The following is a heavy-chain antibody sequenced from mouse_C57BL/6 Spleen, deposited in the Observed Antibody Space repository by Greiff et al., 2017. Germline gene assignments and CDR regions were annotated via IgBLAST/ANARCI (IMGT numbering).Heavy chain of an antibody. CDR1: GYTFTSYW. CDR3: ARSRVVIECIPFAY. CDR2: IDPNSGGT. V-gene: IGHV1-72*01. J-gene: IGHJ3*01. Sequence: VQLQQPGAELVKPGASVKLSCKASGYTFTSYWMHWVKQRPGRGLEWIGRIDPNSGGTKYNEKFKSKATLTVDQPSSTAYMQLSSLTSEDSAVYYCARSRVVIECIPFAYWGQGTLVTVSA.